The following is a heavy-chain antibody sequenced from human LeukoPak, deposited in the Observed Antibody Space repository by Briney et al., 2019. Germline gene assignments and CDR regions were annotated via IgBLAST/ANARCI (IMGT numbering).Heavy chain of an antibody. CDR1: GGPISTYY. D-gene: IGHD3-22*01. Sequence: SETLSLTCTASGGPISTYYWSWIRQPPGKGLEWIGYIYYSGSTNYNPSLKSRVTISLDTSKNQFSLKLNSVTAADTAMYYCARSFSPNYYDLLDYWGQGTLVTVSS. V-gene: IGHV4-59*01. J-gene: IGHJ4*02. CDR3: ARSFSPNYYDLLDY. CDR2: IYYSGST.